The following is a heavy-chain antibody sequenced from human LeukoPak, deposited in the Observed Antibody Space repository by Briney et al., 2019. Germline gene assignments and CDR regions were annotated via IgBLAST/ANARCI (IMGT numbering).Heavy chain of an antibody. J-gene: IGHJ4*02. V-gene: IGHV3-11*01. CDR1: GFTFSDYY. Sequence: GGSLRLSCAASGFTFSDYYMSWIRQAPGTGLEWVSYISSSGSTIYYADSVKGRFTISRDNAKNSLYLQMNSLRAEDTAVYYCARAVLTPLGYSYGYYFDYWGQGTLVTVSS. D-gene: IGHD5-18*01. CDR2: ISSSGSTI. CDR3: ARAVLTPLGYSYGYYFDY.